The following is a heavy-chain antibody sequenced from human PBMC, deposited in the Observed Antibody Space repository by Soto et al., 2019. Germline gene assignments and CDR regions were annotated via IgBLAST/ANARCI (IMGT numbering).Heavy chain of an antibody. D-gene: IGHD3-3*01. CDR3: ARVPIPDFWSVLAPSYGLDV. J-gene: IGHJ6*02. CDR1: GYSFTSFW. Sequence: PGESLKISCKGSGYSFTSFWIAWVCQMPGKGLEWMGIIYPGDSDTRYSPSFQGQVTISADKSISTAYLQWSSLKASHTAIYYCARVPIPDFWSVLAPSYGLDVWGQGTTVTVSS. V-gene: IGHV5-51*01. CDR2: IYPGDSDT.